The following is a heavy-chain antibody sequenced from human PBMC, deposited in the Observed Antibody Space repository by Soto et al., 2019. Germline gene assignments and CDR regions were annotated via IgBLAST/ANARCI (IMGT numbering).Heavy chain of an antibody. CDR3: AKLYWNPRYFDY. D-gene: IGHD1-1*01. V-gene: IGHV3-23*01. CDR1: GFTFSSVA. CDR2: ITDSGGST. Sequence: LRLSCAASGFTFSSVAMAWVRQAPGKGLEWVSSITDSGGSTDYADSVKGRFTISRDNSRNTLYLQMNSLRADDTAVYYCAKLYWNPRYFDYWGQGTRVTVSS. J-gene: IGHJ4*02.